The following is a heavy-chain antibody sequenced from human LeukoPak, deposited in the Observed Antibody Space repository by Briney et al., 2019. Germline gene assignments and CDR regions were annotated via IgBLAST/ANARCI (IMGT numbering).Heavy chain of an antibody. CDR3: AGFFYDNSGDAFDI. V-gene: IGHV1-69*13. Sequence: ASVKASCKASGGGFTFSSHAISWVRQAPGQGLEWMGGLIPIYGSPNYAQKFQGRLTITSDESTRTVYMELSSLRPEDSAVHYCAGFFYDNSGDAFDIWGQGTMVTVSS. CDR1: GGGFTFSSHA. J-gene: IGHJ3*02. D-gene: IGHD3-22*01. CDR2: LIPIYGSP.